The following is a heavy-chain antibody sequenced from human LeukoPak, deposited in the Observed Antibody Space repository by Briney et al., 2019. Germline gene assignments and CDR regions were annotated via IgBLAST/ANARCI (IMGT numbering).Heavy chain of an antibody. CDR2: IWYDGSNK. CDR1: GFTFSSYG. J-gene: IGHJ6*04. D-gene: IGHD3-10*01. V-gene: IGHV3-33*01. CDR3: ARDTRRVRGAPDV. Sequence: QPGRSLRLSCAASGFTFSSYGMHWVRQSPGKGLEWVAFIWYDGSNKYYIDSVKGRFTISRDNSKNTLYLQMNSLRAEDTAVYYCARDTRRVRGAPDVWGKGTTVTVSS.